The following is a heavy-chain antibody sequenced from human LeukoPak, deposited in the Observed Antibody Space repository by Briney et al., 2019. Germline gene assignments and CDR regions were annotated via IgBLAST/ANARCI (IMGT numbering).Heavy chain of an antibody. J-gene: IGHJ4*02. D-gene: IGHD5-12*01. Sequence: ASVKASCKASGYTFTGYYIHWVRQAPGQGLEWMGWINPNSGDTNYAQKFQGRVTMTRDTSIRTAYMELSGLRSDDTAVYYCAMNPYEYYFDYWGQGTLVTVSS. CDR3: AMNPYEYYFDY. V-gene: IGHV1-2*02. CDR1: GYTFTGYY. CDR2: INPNSGDT.